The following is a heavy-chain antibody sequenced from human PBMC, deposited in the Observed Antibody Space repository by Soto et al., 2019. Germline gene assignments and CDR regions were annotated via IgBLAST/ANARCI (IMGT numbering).Heavy chain of an antibody. D-gene: IGHD3-3*01. CDR2: IYYSGST. CDR3: ARSTEVDFWSGYSGDFDY. J-gene: IGHJ4*02. Sequence: SETLSLTCTVSGGSISSSSYYWGWIRQPPGKGLEWIGSIYYSGSTYYNPSLKSRVTISVDTSKNQFSLKLSSVTAADTAVYYCARSTEVDFWSGYSGDFDYWGQGTLVPVS. CDR1: GGSISSSSYY. V-gene: IGHV4-39*01.